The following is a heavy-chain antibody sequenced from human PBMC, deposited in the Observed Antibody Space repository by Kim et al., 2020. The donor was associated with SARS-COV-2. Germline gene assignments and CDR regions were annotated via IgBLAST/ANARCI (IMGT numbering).Heavy chain of an antibody. J-gene: IGHJ6*02. D-gene: IGHD3-3*01. CDR1: GYTFTSYG. CDR3: ARTILEWLLSYYYYGMDV. CDR2: ISAYNGNT. V-gene: IGHV1-18*01. Sequence: ASVKVSCKASGYTFTSYGISWVRQAPGQGLEWMGWISAYNGNTNYAQKLQGRVTMTTDTSTSTAYMELRSLRSDDTAVYYCARTILEWLLSYYYYGMDVWGQGTTVTVSS.